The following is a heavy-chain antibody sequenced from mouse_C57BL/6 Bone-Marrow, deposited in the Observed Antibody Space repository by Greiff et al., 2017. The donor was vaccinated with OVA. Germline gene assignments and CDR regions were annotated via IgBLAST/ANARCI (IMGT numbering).Heavy chain of an antibody. CDR2: IDPSDSYT. J-gene: IGHJ1*03. V-gene: IGHV1-50*01. CDR1: GYTFTSYW. D-gene: IGHD2-4*01. CDR3: ASRSLYYDYDYV. Sequence: QVQLQQPGAELVKPGASVKLSCKASGYTFTSYWMQWVKQRPGQGLEWIGEIDPSDSYTNYNQKFKGKATLTVDTSSSTAYMQRSSLTSEDSAVYYCASRSLYYDYDYVWGTGTTVTVSS.